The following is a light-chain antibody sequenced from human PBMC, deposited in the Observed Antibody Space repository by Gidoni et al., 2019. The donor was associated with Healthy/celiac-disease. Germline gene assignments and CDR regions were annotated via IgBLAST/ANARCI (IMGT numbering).Light chain of an antibody. Sequence: DIVMNQSPLSLPVTPGEPASISCRSSQSLTHSNGYNYLDWYLQNPGQSPQLLIYLGSNRASGVPYRFSVSGSGTDFTLKIIRVEAEDVWVYYCMQALQTPITFGQGTRLEIK. CDR1: QSLTHSNGYNY. CDR3: MQALQTPIT. CDR2: LGS. J-gene: IGKJ5*01. V-gene: IGKV2-28*01.